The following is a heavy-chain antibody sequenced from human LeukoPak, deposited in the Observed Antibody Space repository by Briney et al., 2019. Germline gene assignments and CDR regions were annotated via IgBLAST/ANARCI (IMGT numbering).Heavy chain of an antibody. D-gene: IGHD1-1*01. Sequence: GASVKLSCKASGYTFTNYYIHWVRQAPGHGLEWMGISNPSGDSTNYAQKFQGRVTMTRDTSTSTVYMDLSSLRSEDTAVYYCARWTTTFLDYWGQGTLVTVSS. CDR2: SNPSGDST. CDR1: GYTFTNYY. CDR3: ARWTTTFLDY. J-gene: IGHJ4*02. V-gene: IGHV1-46*01.